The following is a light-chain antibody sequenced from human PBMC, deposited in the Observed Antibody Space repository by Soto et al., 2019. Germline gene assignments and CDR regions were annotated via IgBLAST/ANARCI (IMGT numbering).Light chain of an antibody. CDR3: TSFSSSTSLYV. V-gene: IGLV2-14*01. CDR2: QVT. CDR1: TSYIAGYNY. Sequence: QSGLTQPASFSGSLGQSIAISCTGTTSYIAGYNYISWYQQLPGKAPKLMIYQVTIRPSGISNRFSGSKSGNTASLTISGLQAEDEADYYYTSFSSSTSLYVLGTGTKVTVL. J-gene: IGLJ1*01.